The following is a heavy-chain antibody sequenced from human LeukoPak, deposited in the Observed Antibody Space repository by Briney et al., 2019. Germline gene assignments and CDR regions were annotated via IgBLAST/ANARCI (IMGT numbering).Heavy chain of an antibody. Sequence: GGSLRLSCAASGFGFSDYFMTWIRQAPGKGLEWVSYISSSGGTIYYADSVKGRFTISRDNAKNSLYLQMNSLRAEDTAVYYCARELGYSFDYWGQGTLVTVSS. CDR3: ARELGYSFDY. D-gene: IGHD2-15*01. CDR1: GFGFSDYF. CDR2: ISSSGGTI. V-gene: IGHV3-11*04. J-gene: IGHJ4*02.